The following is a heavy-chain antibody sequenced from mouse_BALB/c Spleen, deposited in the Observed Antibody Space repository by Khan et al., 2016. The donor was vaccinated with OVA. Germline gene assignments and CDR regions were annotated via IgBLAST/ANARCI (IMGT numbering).Heavy chain of an antibody. D-gene: IGHD1-2*01. CDR2: ISFSGST. CDR1: GYSITSGYG. J-gene: IGHJ2*01. V-gene: IGHV3-2*02. CDR3: ARTARIKY. Sequence: EVQLQESGPGLVKPSQSLSLTCTVTGYSITSGYGWNWIRQFPGNKLEWMGYISFSGSTNYNPSLKSRTSITRYTSKNQFFLQLNSVTTEATATYYCARTARIKYWGQGTTLTVSS.